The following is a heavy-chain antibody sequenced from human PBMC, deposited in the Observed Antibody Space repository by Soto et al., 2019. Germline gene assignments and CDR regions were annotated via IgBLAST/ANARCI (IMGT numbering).Heavy chain of an antibody. CDR1: GLTFSSYA. J-gene: IGHJ4*02. CDR2: ISGSGDST. D-gene: IGHD1-26*01. Sequence: EVQLVESGGGLVQAGGSMRLSCAASGLTFSSYAMRWVRQAPVKGLEWVSAISGSGDSTYYADSVKGRFTISRDNSKNTLYLQMNSLRAEDTAVYYCARRGSGSYYDYWAQGTLVTVSS. CDR3: ARRGSGSYYDY. V-gene: IGHV3-23*04.